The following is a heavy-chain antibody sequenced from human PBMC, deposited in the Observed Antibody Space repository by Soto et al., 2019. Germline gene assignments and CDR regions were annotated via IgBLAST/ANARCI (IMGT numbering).Heavy chain of an antibody. D-gene: IGHD3-16*01. CDR3: VSALLGRATDS. CDR2: INSDGSST. Sequence: EVQLVESGGGLVQPAGSLILSCAASGFTFSSYWMHWVRQVPGKGLVWVSRINSDGSSTSYADSVKGRFTISRDNARNTLYLQMNSLRAEDTAVYYCVSALLGRATDSWGQGTLVTVSS. V-gene: IGHV3-74*01. J-gene: IGHJ4*02. CDR1: GFTFSSYW.